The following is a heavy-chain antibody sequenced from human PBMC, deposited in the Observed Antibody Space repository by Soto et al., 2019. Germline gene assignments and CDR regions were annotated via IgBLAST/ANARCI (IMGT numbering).Heavy chain of an antibody. CDR2: VNPSGGST. CDR1: GYLFTAYS. J-gene: IGHJ1*01. Sequence: ASVKVSCKSSGYLFTAYSMHWVRLAPGQGLEWMGVVNPSGGSTKYAQNFQGRVTMTRDTSTTTIYMELSSLRSDDTAIYYCAREENCSGGTCYSEYFHRWGQGTLVTVSS. V-gene: IGHV1-46*01. D-gene: IGHD2-15*01. CDR3: AREENCSGGTCYSEYFHR.